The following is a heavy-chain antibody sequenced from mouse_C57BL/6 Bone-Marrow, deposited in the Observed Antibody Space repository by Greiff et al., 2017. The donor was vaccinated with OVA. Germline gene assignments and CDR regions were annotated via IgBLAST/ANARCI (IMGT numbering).Heavy chain of an antibody. D-gene: IGHD5-1*01. CDR2: IYPGDGDT. CDR1: GYAFSSSW. V-gene: IGHV1-82*01. CDR3: ARSKIPVPLAMDY. J-gene: IGHJ4*01. Sequence: QVQLQQSGPELVKPGASVKISCKASGYAFSSSWMNWVKQRPGKGLEWLGRIYPGDGDTNYNGKFKGKATLTADKSSSTAYMQLSSLTSEDSAVYFCARSKIPVPLAMDYWGQGTSVTVSS.